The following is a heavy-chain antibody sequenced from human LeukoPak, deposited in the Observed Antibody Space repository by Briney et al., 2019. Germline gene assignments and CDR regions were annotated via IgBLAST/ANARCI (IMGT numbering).Heavy chain of an antibody. V-gene: IGHV1-2*02. J-gene: IGHJ4*02. CDR3: ARKGGAAYDYDSSGYDFQY. D-gene: IGHD3-22*01. Sequence: GASVKVSCKASGYTFTGYYMHWVRQAPGQGLEWMGWINPNSGGTNYAQKFQGRVTMTRDTSISTAYMELSRLRSDDTAVYYCARKGGAAYDYDSSGYDFQYWGQGTLVTVSS. CDR1: GYTFTGYY. CDR2: INPNSGGT.